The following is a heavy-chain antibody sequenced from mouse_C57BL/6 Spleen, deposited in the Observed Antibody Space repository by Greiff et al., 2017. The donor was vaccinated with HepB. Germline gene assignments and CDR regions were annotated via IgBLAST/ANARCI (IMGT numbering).Heavy chain of an antibody. CDR1: GYAFSSSW. CDR2: IYPGDGDT. V-gene: IGHV1-82*01. J-gene: IGHJ3*01. Sequence: VQLQQSGPELVKPGASVKISCKASGYAFSSSWMNWVKQRPGKGLEWIGRIYPGDGDTNYNGKFKGKATLTADKSSSTAYMQLSSLTSEDSAVYFCARPRSNYVGFAYLGQGTLVTVSA. CDR3: ARPRSNYVGFAY. D-gene: IGHD2-5*01.